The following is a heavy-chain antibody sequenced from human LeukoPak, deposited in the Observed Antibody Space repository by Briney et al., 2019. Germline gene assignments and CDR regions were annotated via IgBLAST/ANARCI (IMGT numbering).Heavy chain of an antibody. CDR3: ARGFSTYYDFWSGPDLDY. CDR1: GGSFSGYY. D-gene: IGHD3-3*01. CDR2: IYYSGST. Sequence: SETLSLTCAVYGGSFSGYYWSWIRQPPGKGLEWIGYIYYSGSTNYNPSLKSRVTISVDTSKNQFSLKLSSVTAADTAVYYCARGFSTYYDFWSGPDLDYWGQGTLVTVSS. J-gene: IGHJ4*02. V-gene: IGHV4-59*01.